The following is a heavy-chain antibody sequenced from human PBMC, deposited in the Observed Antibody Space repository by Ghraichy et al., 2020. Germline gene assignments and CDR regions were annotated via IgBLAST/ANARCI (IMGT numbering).Heavy chain of an antibody. CDR2: IKADGSKK. Sequence: GGSLRLSCEASGFVFSRYWMSWVRQAPGKGLEWVASIKADGSKKYYVDSVNGRFTISRDNAKNSVSLEMNSLRVGDTAVYYCARDPYGDYKYGGTDYWGQGTLVTVSS. V-gene: IGHV3-7*01. CDR1: GFVFSRYW. J-gene: IGHJ4*02. D-gene: IGHD4-17*01. CDR3: ARDPYGDYKYGGTDY.